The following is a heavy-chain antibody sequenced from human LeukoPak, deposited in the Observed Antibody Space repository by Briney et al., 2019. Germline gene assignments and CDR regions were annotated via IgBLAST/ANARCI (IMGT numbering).Heavy chain of an antibody. CDR1: GFTFSSYG. V-gene: IGHV3-30*02. Sequence: GGSLRLSCAASGFTFSSYGMHWVRQAPGKGLEWVAFIRYDGSNKYYADSVKGRFTISRDNSKNTLHLQMNSLRAEDTAVYYCAKGHHYYDSSGPTRFDPWGQGTLVTVSS. D-gene: IGHD3-22*01. CDR2: IRYDGSNK. J-gene: IGHJ5*02. CDR3: AKGHHYYDSSGPTRFDP.